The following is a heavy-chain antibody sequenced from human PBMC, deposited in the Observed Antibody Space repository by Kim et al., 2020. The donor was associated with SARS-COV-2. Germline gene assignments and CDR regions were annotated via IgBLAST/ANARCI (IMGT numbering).Heavy chain of an antibody. CDR3: SREVSGSYHAVDD. J-gene: IGHJ4*02. V-gene: IGHV3-74*01. CDR2: INRDWSST. D-gene: IGHD1-26*01. CDR1: GFTFSSYW. Sequence: GGSLRLSCAASGFTFSSYWMHWVRQAPGKGLVWVSRINRDWSSTSYADSVKGRFTISRDNAKNTLYLQMNSLRAEDTAVYYCSREVSGSYHAVDDWGQGTLVTVSS.